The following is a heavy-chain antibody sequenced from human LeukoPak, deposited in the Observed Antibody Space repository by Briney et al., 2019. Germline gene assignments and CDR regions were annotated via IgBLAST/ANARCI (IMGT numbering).Heavy chain of an antibody. D-gene: IGHD5-12*01. J-gene: IGHJ4*02. V-gene: IGHV1-69*13. CDR2: IIPIFGTA. Sequence: SVKVSCKASGGTFSSYAISWVQQAPGQGLEWMGGIIPIFGTANYAQKFQGRVTITADESTSTAYMELSSLRSEDTAVYYCARDSGYEDGGGFDYWGQGTLVTVSS. CDR3: ARDSGYEDGGGFDY. CDR1: GGTFSSYA.